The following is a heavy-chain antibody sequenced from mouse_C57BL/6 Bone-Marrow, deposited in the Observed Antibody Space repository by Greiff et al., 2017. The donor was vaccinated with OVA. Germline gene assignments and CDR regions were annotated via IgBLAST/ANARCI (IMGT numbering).Heavy chain of an antibody. CDR3: AKKGDGSSFWYFDV. J-gene: IGHJ1*03. D-gene: IGHD1-1*01. V-gene: IGHV2-5*01. Sequence: VQLQESGPGLVQPSPSLSISCTASGFSLTSYGVHWVRQSPGQGLEWLGVIWRGGSTAYNAAFMSRLSTTKDNTKSQVFFKMNSLRADDTAIYDGAKKGDGSSFWYFDVWGTGTTVTVSS. CDR2: IWRGGST. CDR1: GFSLTSYG.